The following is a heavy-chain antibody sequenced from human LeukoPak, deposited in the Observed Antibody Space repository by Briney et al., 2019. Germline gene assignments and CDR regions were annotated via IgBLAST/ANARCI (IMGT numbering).Heavy chain of an antibody. CDR2: INQDGSEK. J-gene: IGHJ3*01. D-gene: IGHD5-18*01. Sequence: PGGSLRLSCAASGFPFSSHWLSWFRQSPGKGLEWVAHINQDGSEKSYVDSVKGRFTISRDNSKNTLYLQMNNLRAEDTAIYYCANMMGYGNLMGDGCWGQGTMVTVSS. CDR3: ANMMGYGNLMGDGC. V-gene: IGHV3-7*03. CDR1: GFPFSSHW.